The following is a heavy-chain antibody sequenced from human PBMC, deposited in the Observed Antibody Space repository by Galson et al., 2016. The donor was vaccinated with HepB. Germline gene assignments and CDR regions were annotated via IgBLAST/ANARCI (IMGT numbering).Heavy chain of an antibody. Sequence: CAISGDSVSNKRVAWNWLRQSPSRGLEWLGRTYYRSRWFNDYSTSVKSRISIKPDTSQNQFSLKVTSVTAADTAVYYCTRVTTANYLGFDYWGQGTLVTVSS. J-gene: IGHJ4*02. V-gene: IGHV6-1*01. CDR1: GDSVSNKRVA. CDR2: TYYRSRWFN. CDR3: TRVTTANYLGFDY. D-gene: IGHD2/OR15-2a*01.